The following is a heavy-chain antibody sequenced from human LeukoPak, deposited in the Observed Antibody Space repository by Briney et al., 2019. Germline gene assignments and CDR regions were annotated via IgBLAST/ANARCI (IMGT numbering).Heavy chain of an antibody. CDR1: GGSFSGYY. CDR3: ARGRTYYDSSGYYYAPAPFDY. CDR2: INHSGST. J-gene: IGHJ4*02. V-gene: IGHV4-34*01. Sequence: KPSETLSLTCAVYGGSFSGYYWSWIRQPPGKGLEWIGEINHSGSTNYNPSLKSRVTISVDTPKNQSSLKLSSVTAADTAVYYCARGRTYYDSSGYYYAPAPFDYWGQGTLVTVYS. D-gene: IGHD3-22*01.